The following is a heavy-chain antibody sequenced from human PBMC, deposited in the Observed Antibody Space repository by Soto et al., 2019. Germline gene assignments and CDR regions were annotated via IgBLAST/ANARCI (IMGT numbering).Heavy chain of an antibody. D-gene: IGHD3-10*01. V-gene: IGHV4-4*07. CDR2: VYSSGTT. J-gene: IGHJ4*02. Sequence: SETLSLTCSVSGGSINSYWWSWIRQPAGKGLEWIGRVYSSGTTDYNPPLNSRATMSVETSKNQFSLKLSSVTAADTAVYYCARDIGSYAYGEGYWGQGIQVTVSS. CDR1: GGSINSYW. CDR3: ARDIGSYAYGEGY.